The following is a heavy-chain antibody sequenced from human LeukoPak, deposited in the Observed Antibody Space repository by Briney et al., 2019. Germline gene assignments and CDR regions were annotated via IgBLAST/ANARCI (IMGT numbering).Heavy chain of an antibody. Sequence: GGSLRLSCAASGFTFSTYWMSWVRQAPGEGLEWVANIKQDGSAKNYVDSVKGRFSISRDNAKNSVFLQMNGLRAEDTAVYYCARGGDYFASGSYYTPSHWGQGTLVTVSS. V-gene: IGHV3-7*01. CDR1: GFTFSTYW. CDR3: ARGGDYFASGSYYTPSH. J-gene: IGHJ4*02. D-gene: IGHD3-10*01. CDR2: IKQDGSAK.